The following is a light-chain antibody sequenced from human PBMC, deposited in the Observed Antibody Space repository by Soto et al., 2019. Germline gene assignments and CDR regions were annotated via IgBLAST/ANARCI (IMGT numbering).Light chain of an antibody. J-gene: IGKJ1*01. CDR1: QSVRSR. V-gene: IGKV3-20*01. CDR3: QQYGSSPRT. Sequence: ENVWTRSPRTLSLSPEERATLSCRASQSVRSRLACYQHKPGQAPRLLISGASSRATGIPDRFSGSGSGTDFTLTISRLEPEDFAVYYCQQYGSSPRTFGQGTKVDIK. CDR2: GAS.